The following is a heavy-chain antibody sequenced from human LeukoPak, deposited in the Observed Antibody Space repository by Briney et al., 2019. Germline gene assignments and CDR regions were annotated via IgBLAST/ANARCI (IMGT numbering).Heavy chain of an antibody. CDR1: GFTFSDYY. J-gene: IGHJ4*02. CDR3: ARGGDYGDYPFDY. Sequence: GGSLRLSCAASGFTFSDYYMSWIRQAPGKGLEWVSSISSSTSTIYYADSVRGRFTVSRDNAKNSLYLQMNTLSAEDTAVYYCARGGDYGDYPFDYWGQGTLVTVSS. CDR2: ISSSTSTI. D-gene: IGHD4-17*01. V-gene: IGHV3-11*01.